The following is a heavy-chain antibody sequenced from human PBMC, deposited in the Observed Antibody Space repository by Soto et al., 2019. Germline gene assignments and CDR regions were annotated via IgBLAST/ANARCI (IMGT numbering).Heavy chain of an antibody. Sequence: PSETLSLTCTVSGGSISSSSYYWGWIRQPPGEGLEWSGGIYYSGSTYYNPSLKSRVTISVDTSKNKSPLRLTSVTAAATAVYSCARHEGYGDYGGLDYWGQGTLVTVSS. D-gene: IGHD4-17*01. CDR2: IYYSGST. J-gene: IGHJ4*02. V-gene: IGHV4-39*01. CDR1: GGSISSSSYY. CDR3: ARHEGYGDYGGLDY.